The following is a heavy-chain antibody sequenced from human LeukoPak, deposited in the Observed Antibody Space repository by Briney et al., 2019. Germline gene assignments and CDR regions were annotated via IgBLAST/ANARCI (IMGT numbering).Heavy chain of an antibody. CDR2: INPDSGGT. CDR1: GYTFTVYY. J-gene: IGHJ4*02. V-gene: IGHV1-2*02. Sequence: ASVKVSCKASGYTFTVYYMNWVRQAPGQGLEWMGWINPDSGGTHYAQKFQGRVTMTRDTSISTAYMELSRLRSDDTAVYYCARGSAGRPYYFDYWGQGTLVTVSS. CDR3: ARGSAGRPYYFDY.